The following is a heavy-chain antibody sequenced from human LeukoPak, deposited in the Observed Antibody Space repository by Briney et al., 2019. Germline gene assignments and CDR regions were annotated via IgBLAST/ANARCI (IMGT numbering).Heavy chain of an antibody. CDR2: IYYTGST. Sequence: SETLSLTCAVYGGSFSGYYWSWIRQPPGKGLEWIGYIYYTGSTFYNPSLKSRLSISVETSKNQFSLKLSSVTAADTAVYYCARDSLLYYAFDIWGHGTMVTVSS. D-gene: IGHD3-10*01. CDR1: GGSFSGYY. V-gene: IGHV4-59*12. CDR3: ARDSLLYYAFDI. J-gene: IGHJ3*02.